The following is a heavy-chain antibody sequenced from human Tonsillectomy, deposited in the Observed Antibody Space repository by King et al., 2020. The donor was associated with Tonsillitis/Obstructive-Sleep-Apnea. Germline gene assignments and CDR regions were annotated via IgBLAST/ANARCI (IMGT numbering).Heavy chain of an antibody. D-gene: IGHD5-18*01. V-gene: IGHV3-11*01. CDR1: GFTFSDYY. CDR3: ARLSDTAMVYYSDY. J-gene: IGHJ4*02. CDR2: ISSSGRAI. Sequence: QLQESGGGLVKPGGSLRLACAASGFTFSDYYMSWIRRAPGKGLEWVSYISSSGRAIYYADSVKGRFTISRDNAKNLLYLQMNSLRAEDTAVYYCARLSDTAMVYYSDYWGQGTLITVSS.